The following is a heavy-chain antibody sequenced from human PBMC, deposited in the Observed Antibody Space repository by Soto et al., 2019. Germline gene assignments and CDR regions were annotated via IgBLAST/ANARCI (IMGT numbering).Heavy chain of an antibody. CDR3: ARTPKYCTSTNCYVMAFDS. V-gene: IGHV3-74*01. CDR1: GFTFTNYW. J-gene: IGHJ4*02. D-gene: IGHD2-2*01. CDR2: VSINATTT. Sequence: GGSLRLSCTASGFTFTNYWVHWVRQAPGKGLVWVSRVSINATTTSYADSVKGRFSISRDNAKNTLYLQMNNLRVEDTAIYYCARTPKYCTSTNCYVMAFDSWGQGALVTVSS.